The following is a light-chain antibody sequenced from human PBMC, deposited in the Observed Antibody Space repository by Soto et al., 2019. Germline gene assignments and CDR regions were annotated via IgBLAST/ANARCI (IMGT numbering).Light chain of an antibody. Sequence: DIQMTQSPSSLSASVGDRVAITCRASQSISSYLNWYQQKPGKAPKLLIYGTSSLQSGVPSRFSGSGSGTDFTLTINSLQPEDFATYYCQQSHSTPRTFGQGTKVDIK. CDR3: QQSHSTPRT. V-gene: IGKV1-39*01. CDR1: QSISSY. CDR2: GTS. J-gene: IGKJ1*01.